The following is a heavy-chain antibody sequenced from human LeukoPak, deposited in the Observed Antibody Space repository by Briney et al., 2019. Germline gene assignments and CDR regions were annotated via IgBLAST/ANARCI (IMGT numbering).Heavy chain of an antibody. J-gene: IGHJ6*02. CDR1: GGSFSGYY. CDR3: ARASSNSYCSGGSCYSDYYGMDV. Sequence: PSETLSLTCAVYGGSFSGYYWSWIRQPPEKGLEWIGEINHSGSTNYNPSLKSRVTISVDTSKNQFSLKLSSVTAADTAVYYCARASSNSYCSGGSCYSDYYGMDVWGQGTTVTVSS. CDR2: INHSGST. D-gene: IGHD2-15*01. V-gene: IGHV4-34*01.